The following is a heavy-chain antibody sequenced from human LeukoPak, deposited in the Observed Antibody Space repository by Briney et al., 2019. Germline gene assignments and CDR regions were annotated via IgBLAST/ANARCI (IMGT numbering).Heavy chain of an antibody. CDR3: AKDPFNYGSGSYYRVNFDY. Sequence: PGRSLRLSCAASGFTFDDYAMHWVRQAPGKGLEWVSGISWNSGSIGYADSVKGRFTISRDNAKNSLYLQMNSLRAEDTALYYCAKDPFNYGSGSYYRVNFDYWGQGTLVTVSS. CDR1: GFTFDDYA. CDR2: ISWNSGSI. V-gene: IGHV3-9*01. J-gene: IGHJ4*02. D-gene: IGHD3-10*01.